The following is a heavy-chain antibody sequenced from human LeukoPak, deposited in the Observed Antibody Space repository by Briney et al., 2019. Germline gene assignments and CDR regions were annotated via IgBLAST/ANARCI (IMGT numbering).Heavy chain of an antibody. Sequence: ASVKISCKASGYTFTSYGISWVRQAPGQGLEWMGWISAYNGNTNYAQKLQGRVTMTTDTYTSTAYMELRSLRSDDTAVYYCARDRSRVAVAGLGAYWGQGTLVTVSS. V-gene: IGHV1-18*04. CDR1: GYTFTSYG. D-gene: IGHD6-19*01. J-gene: IGHJ4*02. CDR2: ISAYNGNT. CDR3: ARDRSRVAVAGLGAY.